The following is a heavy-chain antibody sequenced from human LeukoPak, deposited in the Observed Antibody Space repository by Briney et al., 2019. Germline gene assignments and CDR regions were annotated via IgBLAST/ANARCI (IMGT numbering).Heavy chain of an antibody. CDR2: INNSGST. V-gene: IGHV4-34*01. CDR1: GGSFSGYY. J-gene: IGHJ5*02. Sequence: SETLSLTCAVSGGSFSGYYWSWIRQPPGKGLEWIGEINNSGSTNYNPSLKSRVTISVDTYKNQFSLKLSSVTAAHTAVYYCARGIMRRSRSANWFDPWGQGTLVTVSS. CDR3: ARGIMRRSRSANWFDP. D-gene: IGHD3-16*01.